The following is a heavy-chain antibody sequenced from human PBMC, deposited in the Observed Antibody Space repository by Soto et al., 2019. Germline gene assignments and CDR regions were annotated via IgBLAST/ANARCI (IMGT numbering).Heavy chain of an antibody. CDR3: ASVGFQWLAGGDAFDI. V-gene: IGHV3-7*01. CDR2: IKQDGSEK. J-gene: IGHJ3*02. CDR1: GFTFSSYW. Sequence: GGSLRLSCAASGFTFSSYWMSWVRQAPGKGLEWVANIKQDGSEKYYVDSVKGRFTISRDNAKNSLYLQMNSLRAEDTAVYYCASVGFQWLAGGDAFDIWGQGTMVTVSS. D-gene: IGHD6-19*01.